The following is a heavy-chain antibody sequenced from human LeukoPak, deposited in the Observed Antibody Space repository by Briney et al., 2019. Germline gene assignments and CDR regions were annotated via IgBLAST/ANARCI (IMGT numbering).Heavy chain of an antibody. CDR1: GYTFTSYD. D-gene: IGHD6-19*01. J-gene: IGHJ5*02. Sequence: GASVKVSFKASGYTFTSYDINWGRQAAGQGLEWMGWMNPNSGNTGYAQKFQGRVTMTRNTSISTAYMELSSLRSEDTAVYYCARATVRSSGWSFDPWGQGTLVTVSS. CDR3: ARATVRSSGWSFDP. CDR2: MNPNSGNT. V-gene: IGHV1-8*01.